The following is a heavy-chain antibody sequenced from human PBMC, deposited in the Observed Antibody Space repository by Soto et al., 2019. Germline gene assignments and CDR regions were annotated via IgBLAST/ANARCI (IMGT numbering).Heavy chain of an antibody. J-gene: IGHJ4*02. Sequence: QVHLVQSGAEVKKPGSSVRVSCKTSGYTFSNYAISWVRQAPGQGLEWMGWINTGSGYTNYAHDRVPMTKDASTYTAYLEVTSLRSDDTAIYYCARDRVYTGGSDADYWGQGTLVTVSS. CDR3: ARDRVYTGGSDADY. CDR2: INTGSGYT. CDR1: GYTFSNYA. D-gene: IGHD2-8*02. V-gene: IGHV1-18*01.